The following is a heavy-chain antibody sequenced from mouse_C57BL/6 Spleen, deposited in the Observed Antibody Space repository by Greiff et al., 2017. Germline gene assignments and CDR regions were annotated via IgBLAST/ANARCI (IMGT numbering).Heavy chain of an antibody. CDR2: IRNKANGYTT. V-gene: IGHV7-3*01. J-gene: IGHJ1*03. D-gene: IGHD3-3*01. CDR3: ARDGTGGYCDD. Sequence: VQGVESGGGLVQPGGSLSLSCAASGFTFTDYYMSWVRQPPGKALEWLGFIRNKANGYTTEYSASVKGRFTISRDNSQSILYLQMNALRAEDSATYYCARDGTGGYCDDWGTGTTVTVSS. CDR1: GFTFTDYY.